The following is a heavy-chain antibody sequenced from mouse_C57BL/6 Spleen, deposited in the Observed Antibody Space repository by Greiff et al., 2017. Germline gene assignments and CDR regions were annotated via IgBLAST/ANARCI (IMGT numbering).Heavy chain of an antibody. Sequence: QVQLQQPGAELVMPGASVKLSCKASGYTFTSYWMHWVKQRPGQGLEWIGEIYPSDSNTNYNQKFKGKSTLTVDKSSSTAYMQLSSLTSEDSAVYYCARADYGSSPFAYWGQGTLVTVSA. J-gene: IGHJ3*01. D-gene: IGHD1-1*01. CDR3: ARADYGSSPFAY. V-gene: IGHV1-69*01. CDR1: GYTFTSYW. CDR2: IYPSDSNT.